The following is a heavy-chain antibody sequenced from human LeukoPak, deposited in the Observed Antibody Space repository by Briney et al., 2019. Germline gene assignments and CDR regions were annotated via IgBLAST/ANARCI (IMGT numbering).Heavy chain of an antibody. D-gene: IGHD6-19*01. Sequence: SETLSLTCTVSGGSISSYYWSWIRQPPGKGLEWIGYIYYSGSTNYNPSLKSRVTISVDTSKNQFSLELSSVTAADTAVYYCARLHSSGWSYYYYYMDVWGKGTTVTISS. CDR1: GGSISSYY. CDR2: IYYSGST. CDR3: ARLHSSGWSYYYYYMDV. J-gene: IGHJ6*03. V-gene: IGHV4-59*01.